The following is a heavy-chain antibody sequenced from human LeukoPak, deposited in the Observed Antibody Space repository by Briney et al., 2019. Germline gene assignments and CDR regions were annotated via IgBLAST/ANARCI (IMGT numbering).Heavy chain of an antibody. D-gene: IGHD3-10*01. J-gene: IGHJ6*03. CDR1: GGSISSYY. Sequence: SETLSLTCTVSGGSISSYYGSWIRQPPGKGLEWIGYIYTSGSTNYNPSLKSRVTISVDTSKNQFSLKLSSVTAADTAVYYCARRGYYYYMDVWGKGTTVTVSS. V-gene: IGHV4-4*09. CDR3: ARRGYYYYMDV. CDR2: IYTSGST.